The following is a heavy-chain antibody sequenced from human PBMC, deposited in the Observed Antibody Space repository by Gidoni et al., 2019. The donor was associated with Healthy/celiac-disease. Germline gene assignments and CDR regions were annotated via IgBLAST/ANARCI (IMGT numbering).Heavy chain of an antibody. D-gene: IGHD6-19*01. Sequence: QVQLQESGPGLVKPSGTLSLPCAVSGGSISSSNWWSWVRQPPGKGLEWIGEIYNSGSTNYNPSLKRRVTISVDKSKNQFSLKLSSVTAADTAVYYCARDSAVAVQGWYFDLWGRGTLVTVSS. V-gene: IGHV4-4*02. J-gene: IGHJ2*01. CDR1: GGSISSSNW. CDR2: IYNSGST. CDR3: ARDSAVAVQGWYFDL.